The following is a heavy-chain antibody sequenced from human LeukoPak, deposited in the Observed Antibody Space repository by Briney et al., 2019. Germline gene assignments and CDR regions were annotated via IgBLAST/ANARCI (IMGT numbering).Heavy chain of an antibody. CDR1: GGTFSSYA. J-gene: IGHJ4*02. Sequence: GASVKVSCKASGGTFSSYAISWVRQAPGQGLEWMGGIIPILGTANYAQKFQGRVTITADESTSTAYMELSSLRSEDTAVYYCAKGVPAAPYYFDYWGQGTLVTVSS. V-gene: IGHV1-69*01. D-gene: IGHD2-2*01. CDR3: AKGVPAAPYYFDY. CDR2: IIPILGTA.